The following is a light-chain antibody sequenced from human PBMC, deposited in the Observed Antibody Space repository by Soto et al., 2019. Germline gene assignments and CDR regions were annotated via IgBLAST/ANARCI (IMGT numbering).Light chain of an antibody. CDR3: RAYAGSNTFV. Sequence: QSVLTQPPSASGSPGQSVTISCTGTSRDVGGYYFVSWYQQHPGKAPKLIIYEVTKRPSGVPDRFSASRSGNTASLTVSGLQTEDEADYYCRAYAGSNTFVFGTGTKVTVL. CDR2: EVT. CDR1: SRDVGGYYF. V-gene: IGLV2-8*01. J-gene: IGLJ1*01.